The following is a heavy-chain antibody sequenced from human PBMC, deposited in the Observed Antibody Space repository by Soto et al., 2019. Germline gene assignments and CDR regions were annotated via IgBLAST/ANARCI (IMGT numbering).Heavy chain of an antibody. J-gene: IGHJ6*04. D-gene: IGHD6-13*01. Sequence: GGSLRLSSAASGFMFSSYAMSWVRHATGKGLEWGSSISASGGTANLADSVEVRCTISRDNSKNTLYLQMNSLRGEETAVYYCARAHVPPRYSRRWPSYSYGMDVWGKATTVTVSS. V-gene: IGHV3-23*01. CDR3: ARAHVPPRYSRRWPSYSYGMDV. CDR1: GFMFSSYA. CDR2: ISASGGTA.